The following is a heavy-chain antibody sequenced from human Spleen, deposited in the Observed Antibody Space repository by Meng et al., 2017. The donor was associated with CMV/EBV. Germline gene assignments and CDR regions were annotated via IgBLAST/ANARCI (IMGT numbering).Heavy chain of an antibody. CDR1: GYTFTYRY. CDR2: ITPFNGNT. D-gene: IGHD3-3*01. V-gene: IGHV1-45*02. J-gene: IGHJ6*02. CDR3: ARGPYYDFPGCMDV. Sequence: SVKVSCKASGYTFTYRYLHWVRQAPGQALEWMGWITPFNGNTNYAQKFQDRVTITRDRSMSTAYMELSSLRSEDTAVYYCARGPYYDFPGCMDVWGQGTTVTVSS.